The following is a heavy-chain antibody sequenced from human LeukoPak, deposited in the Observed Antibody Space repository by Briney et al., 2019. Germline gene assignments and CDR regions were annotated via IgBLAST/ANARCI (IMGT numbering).Heavy chain of an antibody. V-gene: IGHV3-9*01. CDR2: ISWNSGSI. D-gene: IGHD1-26*01. Sequence: PGRSLRLSCAASGFTFDDYGMHWVRQAPGKGLEWVSGISWNSGSIGYADSVKGRFTISRDNAKNSLYLQMNSLTAEDTAVYYCAREIIAATLDGWGQGTLVIVSS. CDR1: GFTFDDYG. CDR3: AREIIAATLDG. J-gene: IGHJ4*02.